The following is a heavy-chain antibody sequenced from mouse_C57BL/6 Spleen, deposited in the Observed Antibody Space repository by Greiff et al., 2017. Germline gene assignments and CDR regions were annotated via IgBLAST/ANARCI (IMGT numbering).Heavy chain of an antibody. Sequence: EVMLVESGGGLVQPGGSLSLSCAASGFTFTDYYMSWVRQPPGKALEWLGYIRNKANGYTTEYSASVKGRFTIYRDNSQSILYLQMNDMRAEDSATYYCARWGYYGNSESMDYWGQGTSVTVSS. CDR1: GFTFTDYY. V-gene: IGHV7-3*01. D-gene: IGHD2-1*01. CDR2: IRNKANGYTT. CDR3: ARWGYYGNSESMDY. J-gene: IGHJ4*01.